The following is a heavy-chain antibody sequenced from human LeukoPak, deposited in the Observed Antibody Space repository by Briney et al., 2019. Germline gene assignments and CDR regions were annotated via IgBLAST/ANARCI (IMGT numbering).Heavy chain of an antibody. CDR3: ARDYYGSGSYYRVIGGLDY. J-gene: IGHJ4*02. Sequence: GGSLRLSCAASGFTFRTYAMHWLRQAPGKGLEWVAVISYDGSNKYYAESVKGRFTISRDNSKNTLYLQMNSLRAEDTAVYYCARDYYGSGSYYRVIGGLDYWGQGTPVTVSS. D-gene: IGHD3-10*01. V-gene: IGHV3-30-3*01. CDR2: ISYDGSNK. CDR1: GFTFRTYA.